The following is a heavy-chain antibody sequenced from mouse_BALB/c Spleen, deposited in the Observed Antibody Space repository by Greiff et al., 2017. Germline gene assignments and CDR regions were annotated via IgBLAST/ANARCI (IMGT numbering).Heavy chain of an antibody. V-gene: IGHV14-3*02. Sequence: EVQLLQSGAELVKPGASVKLSCTASGFNITDTYMHWVKQRPEQGLEWLGRIDTANGNTKYDPKIQGKATITADTSSNTACLQLSNLTTEDTAVYYCAVNGSSYGFAYWGQGTLVTVSA. J-gene: IGHJ3*01. CDR3: AVNGSSYGFAY. D-gene: IGHD1-1*01. CDR2: IDTANGNT. CDR1: GFNITDTY.